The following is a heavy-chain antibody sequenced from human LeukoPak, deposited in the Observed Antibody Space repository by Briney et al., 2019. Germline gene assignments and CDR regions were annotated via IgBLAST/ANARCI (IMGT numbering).Heavy chain of an antibody. CDR3: GRDRATVTTSDGLDI. CDR2: ISSSSSTI. V-gene: IGHV3-48*02. Sequence: GGSLRLSCAASGFTFSSYSMNWVRLAPGKGLELVSYISSSSSTIYYADSVKGRFTISRDNAKNSLYLQMNSLRDEDTAVYYCGRDRATVTTSDGLDIWGQGTMVTVSS. D-gene: IGHD4-17*01. CDR1: GFTFSSYS. J-gene: IGHJ3*02.